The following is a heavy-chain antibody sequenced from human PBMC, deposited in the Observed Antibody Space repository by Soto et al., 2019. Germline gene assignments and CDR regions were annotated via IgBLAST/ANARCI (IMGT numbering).Heavy chain of an antibody. J-gene: IGHJ6*02. CDR3: AKSNWPGYSSSWYFFGMDV. V-gene: IGHV3-30*18. CDR1: GFTFSSYG. Sequence: VQLVESGGGVVQPGRSLRLSCAASGFTFSSYGMHWVRQAPGKGLEWVAVISYDGSNKYYADSVKGRFTISRDNSKNTLYLQMNSLRAEDTAVYYCAKSNWPGYSSSWYFFGMDVWGQGTTVTVSS. CDR2: ISYDGSNK. D-gene: IGHD6-13*01.